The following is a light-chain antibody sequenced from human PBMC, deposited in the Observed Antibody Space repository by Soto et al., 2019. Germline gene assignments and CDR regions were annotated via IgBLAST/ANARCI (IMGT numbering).Light chain of an antibody. CDR1: TSDIGGYNF. V-gene: IGLV2-8*01. J-gene: IGLJ1*01. CDR3: SSHGGNNPYV. CDR2: EVN. Sequence: QSALTQPPSASGSPGQSVAISCTGSTSDIGGYNFVSWYQQHPGKAPKLLIYEVNKRPPGVPDRFSGSRSGNTASLTVSGLQAEYEADYYCSSHGGNNPYVFGNGTKVTVL.